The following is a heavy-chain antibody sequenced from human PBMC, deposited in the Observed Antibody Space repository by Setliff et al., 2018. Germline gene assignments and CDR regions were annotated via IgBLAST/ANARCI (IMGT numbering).Heavy chain of an antibody. CDR2: INHSGST. V-gene: IGHV4-34*01. J-gene: IGHJ6*02. CDR1: GGSFSGYY. Sequence: SETLSLTCAVYGGSFSGYYWSWIRQPPGKGLEWIGEINHSGSTNYNPSPKSRVTISVDTSKNQFVLNLKAVTAADTAVYYCARDRTAYSYGLDVWGQGATVTVSS. D-gene: IGHD5-18*01. CDR3: ARDRTAYSYGLDV.